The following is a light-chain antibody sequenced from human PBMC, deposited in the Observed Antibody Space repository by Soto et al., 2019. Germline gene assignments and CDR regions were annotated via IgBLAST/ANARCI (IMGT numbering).Light chain of an antibody. CDR2: GAS. Sequence: EIVMTQSPATLSVSPGERATLSCRASQSVSSNLAWYQQKPGQAPRLLIYGASTRATGIPARFSGSGSGTEFTLTISSLQSEDFAVYYCQHYGSSLFTFGQGTKVDIK. CDR1: QSVSSN. J-gene: IGKJ2*01. V-gene: IGKV3-15*01. CDR3: QHYGSSLFT.